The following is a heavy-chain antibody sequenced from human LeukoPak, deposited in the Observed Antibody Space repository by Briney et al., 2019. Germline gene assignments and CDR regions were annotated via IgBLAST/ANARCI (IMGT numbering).Heavy chain of an antibody. J-gene: IGHJ5*02. Sequence: SETLSLTCAVYGGSFSGYYWSWIRQPPGKGLEWIGEINHSGSTNYNPSLKSRVTISVDTSKNQFSLKLSSVTAADTAVYYCARTSRPRYCSGGSCYLGWFDPWGQGTLVPVSS. CDR2: INHSGST. V-gene: IGHV4-34*01. CDR1: GGSFSGYY. D-gene: IGHD2-15*01. CDR3: ARTSRPRYCSGGSCYLGWFDP.